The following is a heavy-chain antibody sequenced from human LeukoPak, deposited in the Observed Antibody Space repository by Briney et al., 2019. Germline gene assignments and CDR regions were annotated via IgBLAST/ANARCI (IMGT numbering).Heavy chain of an antibody. CDR3: ARGGVDYYGSGTYYLMYYFDY. D-gene: IGHD3-10*01. V-gene: IGHV3-23*01. J-gene: IGHJ4*02. CDR1: GFIFSSYG. CDR2: ISGSGGAT. Sequence: PGGSLRLSCAASGFIFSSYGMSWVRQAPGKGLEWVSAISGSGGATYYADSVKGRFTISRDDPHNTLYLQMNSLRAEDTAVYFCARGGVDYYGSGTYYLMYYFDYWGQGALVTVSS.